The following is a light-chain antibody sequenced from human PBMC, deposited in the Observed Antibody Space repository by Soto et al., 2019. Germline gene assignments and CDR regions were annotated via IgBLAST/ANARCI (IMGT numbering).Light chain of an antibody. J-gene: IGKJ1*01. CDR1: QSVSSN. CDR3: QHDNNWHPWT. Sequence: DIVMTQSPATLSVSPGERATLSCRASQSVSSNLAWYQQKPSQAPRLLLYGASTRATGIPARFSGSGPGTEFTLTISSLQYADLANYYCQHDNNWHPWTFDQGTKVVTK. CDR2: GAS. V-gene: IGKV3-15*01.